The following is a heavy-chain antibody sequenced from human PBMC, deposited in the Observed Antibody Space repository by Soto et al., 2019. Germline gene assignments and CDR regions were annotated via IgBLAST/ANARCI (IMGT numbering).Heavy chain of an antibody. Sequence: PGGSLRLSCAASGFTFSGSAMHWVRQASGKGLEWVGRIRSKANSYATAYAASVKGRFTISRDDSKNTAYLQMNSLKTEDTAVYYCTGSLWFGEFDGNYYYYYMDVWGKGTTVTVSS. J-gene: IGHJ6*03. CDR3: TGSLWFGEFDGNYYYYYMDV. CDR1: GFTFSGSA. CDR2: IRSKANSYAT. V-gene: IGHV3-73*01. D-gene: IGHD3-10*01.